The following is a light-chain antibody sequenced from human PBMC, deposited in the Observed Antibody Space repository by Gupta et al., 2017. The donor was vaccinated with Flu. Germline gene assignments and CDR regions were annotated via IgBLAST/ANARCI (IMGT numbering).Light chain of an antibody. CDR1: QSVRSS. CDR3: QQYGSSPIT. Sequence: EIVLTQSPGILSLSPGERATLSCRASQSVRSSLAWYQHQPGQAPRLLIYGASSRATGIPDRLSGSGSGTEFTLTINRVEPEDVAVYYCQQYGSSPITFGQGTRLE. V-gene: IGKV3-20*01. CDR2: GAS. J-gene: IGKJ5*01.